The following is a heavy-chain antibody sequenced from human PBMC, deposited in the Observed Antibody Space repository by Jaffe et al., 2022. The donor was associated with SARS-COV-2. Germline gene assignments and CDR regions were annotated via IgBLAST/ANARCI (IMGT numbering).Heavy chain of an antibody. CDR3: ARAGSERGPPGAGTPPYLDF. J-gene: IGHJ2*01. D-gene: IGHD1-7*01. V-gene: IGHV4-31*03. Sequence: QVQLQESGPGLVKSSQTLSLTCTVSGGSISSGGFYWSWIRRHPGKGLEWIGFIYYSGSTYYNPSLKSRVFISVDTSKSQFSLKLTSVTAADTAVYYCARAGSERGPPGAGTPPYLDFWGRGTLVTVSS. CDR1: GGSISSGGFY. CDR2: IYYSGST.